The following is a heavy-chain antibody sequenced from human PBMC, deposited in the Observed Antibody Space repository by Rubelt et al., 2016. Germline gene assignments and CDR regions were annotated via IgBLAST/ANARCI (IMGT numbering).Heavy chain of an antibody. CDR3: ARGWGDGDLFDY. V-gene: IGHV1-3*01. J-gene: IGHJ4*02. CDR2: INAGLGYT. Sequence: GASVKVSCKASGYTFTMYVIHWVRQAPGQSLEWMALINAGLGYTKYSQEFQGRVTITRDTSASTAYMELSSLRSDDTAIYYCARGWGDGDLFDYWGQGTLVTVSS. D-gene: IGHD5-24*01. CDR1: GYTFTMYV.